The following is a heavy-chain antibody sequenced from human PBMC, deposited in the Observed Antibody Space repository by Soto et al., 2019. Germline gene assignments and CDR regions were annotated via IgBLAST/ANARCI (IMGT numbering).Heavy chain of an antibody. V-gene: IGHV3-74*01. CDR3: GRGGSDSPMAPGY. D-gene: IGHD5-18*01. CDR1: GFAFSSYW. Sequence: GGSLRLSCAASGFAFSSYWMHWVRQAPGKGLVWVSRIDPYETGINYADSVKGRFTISRDNAKSTLYLQMNSLRAEDTAVFYCGRGGSDSPMAPGYWGQGTLVTVSS. CDR2: IDPYETGI. J-gene: IGHJ4*02.